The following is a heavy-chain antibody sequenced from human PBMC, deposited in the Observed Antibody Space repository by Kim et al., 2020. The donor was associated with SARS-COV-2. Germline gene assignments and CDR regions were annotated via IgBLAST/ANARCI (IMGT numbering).Heavy chain of an antibody. J-gene: IGHJ4*02. CDR1: GFTFSSYA. CDR3: AKDFYRGLKPERHIVATNYDY. V-gene: IGHV3-23*01. D-gene: IGHD5-12*01. Sequence: GGSLRLSCAASGFTFSSYAMSWVRQAPGKGLEWVSAISGSGGSTYYADSVKGRFTISRDNSKNTLYLQMNSLRAEDTAVYYCAKDFYRGLKPERHIVATNYDYWGQGTLVTVSS. CDR2: ISGSGGST.